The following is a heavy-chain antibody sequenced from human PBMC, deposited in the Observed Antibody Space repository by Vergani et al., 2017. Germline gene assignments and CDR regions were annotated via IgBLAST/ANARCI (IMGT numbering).Heavy chain of an antibody. CDR2: ISGSGGST. CDR3: ATRDPGRDAFDI. Sequence: EVQLLESGGGLVQPGGSLRLSCAASGFTFSSYSMSWVRQAPGKGLEWVSAISGSGGSTYYADSVKGRFTISRDNSKNTLYLQMNSLRAEDTAVYYCATRDPGRDAFDIWGQGTMVTVSS. J-gene: IGHJ3*02. CDR1: GFTFSSYS. V-gene: IGHV3-23*01.